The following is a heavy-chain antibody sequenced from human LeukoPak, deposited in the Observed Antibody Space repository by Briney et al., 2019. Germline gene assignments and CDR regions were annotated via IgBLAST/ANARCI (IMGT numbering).Heavy chain of an antibody. J-gene: IGHJ5*02. CDR2: VNPNSGGT. V-gene: IGHV1-2*02. Sequence: ASVKVSCKASGYTFTGYYMHWVRQAPGQGLEWMGWVNPNSGGTNYAQKFQGRVTMTRDTSISTAYMELSRLRSDDTAVYYCARDREGQQLVNWFDPWGQGTLVTVSS. CDR1: GYTFTGYY. CDR3: ARDREGQQLVNWFDP. D-gene: IGHD6-13*01.